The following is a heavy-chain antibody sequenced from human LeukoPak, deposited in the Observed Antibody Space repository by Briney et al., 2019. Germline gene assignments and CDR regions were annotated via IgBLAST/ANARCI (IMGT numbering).Heavy chain of an antibody. D-gene: IGHD6-25*01. CDR1: GFSFKTYS. V-gene: IGHV3-48*04. CDR2: ISSSGSTI. Sequence: GGSLRLSCTTSGFSFKTYSMSWVRQAPGKGLEWVSYISSSGSTIYYADSVRGRFTISRDNAKNSLYLQMNSLRAEDTAVYYCARARPAQDAFDIWGQGTMVTVSS. J-gene: IGHJ3*02. CDR3: ARARPAQDAFDI.